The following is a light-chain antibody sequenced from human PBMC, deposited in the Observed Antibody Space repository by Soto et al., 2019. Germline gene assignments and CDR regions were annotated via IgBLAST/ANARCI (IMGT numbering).Light chain of an antibody. J-gene: IGKJ4*01. CDR3: QRYYNAPCT. Sequence: DIQVTQYPSSLSASVGDRVTITCRASQGIKNYLAWYQQKPGAIPKLPIYAASTLESGIPPRFSGSGSGTDFTLTINNLQPEDVATYYCQRYYNAPCTFGGGTKVEIK. CDR2: AAS. CDR1: QGIKNY. V-gene: IGKV1-27*01.